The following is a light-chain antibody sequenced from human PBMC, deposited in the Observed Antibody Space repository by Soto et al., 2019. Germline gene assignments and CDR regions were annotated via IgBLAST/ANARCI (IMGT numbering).Light chain of an antibody. CDR1: QSISSW. Sequence: IQMTHSPSTLSASVGDRVTITCGASQSISSWLAWYQQKPGKAPKLLIYDASSLQSGVPSRFSGRGSGTDFTLTISSLQPEDFATYYCQQSYNSLPITFGQGTRLEIK. V-gene: IGKV1-5*01. CDR2: DAS. J-gene: IGKJ5*01. CDR3: QQSYNSLPIT.